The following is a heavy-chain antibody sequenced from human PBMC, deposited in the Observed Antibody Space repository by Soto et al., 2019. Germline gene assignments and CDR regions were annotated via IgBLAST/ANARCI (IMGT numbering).Heavy chain of an antibody. CDR1: GFTLSSYW. V-gene: IGHV3-7*01. CDR3: VRGGSANYYGLFDS. Sequence: GGSLRLSCAASGFTLSSYWMSWVRQAPGKGLEWVANIKQDGSEKYYVDSVKGRFTISRDNAKNSLYLQVNRLRAEDTAVYYCVRGGSANYYGLFDSWGQGTLVTVSS. D-gene: IGHD1-26*01. CDR2: IKQDGSEK. J-gene: IGHJ4*02.